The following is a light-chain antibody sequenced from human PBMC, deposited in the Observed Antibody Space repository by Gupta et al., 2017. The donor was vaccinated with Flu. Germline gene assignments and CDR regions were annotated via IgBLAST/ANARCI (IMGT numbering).Light chain of an antibody. J-gene: IGLJ1*01. CDR1: SSAIGIYTY. Sequence: QSALTQPASVSGSPGQSITISCTGTSSAIGIYTYVSWSQHHPGKAPRLVIYEGSKRPSGAVDRFAGSKSGNTASLTISGRQAEDEADYYCSSYTSSRTYVFGTGNKVTVL. CDR2: EGS. V-gene: IGLV2-14*01. CDR3: SSYTSSRTYV.